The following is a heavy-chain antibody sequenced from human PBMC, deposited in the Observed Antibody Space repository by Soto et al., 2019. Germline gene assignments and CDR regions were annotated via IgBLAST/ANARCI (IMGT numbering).Heavy chain of an antibody. V-gene: IGHV3-9*01. CDR1: GFTFDDYA. Sequence: GGSLRLSCAASGFTFDDYAMHWVRQAPGKGLEWVSGISWNSGSIGYADSVKGRFTISRDNAKNSLYLQMNSLRAEDTALYYCAKDMTPLQLVQRAIWDYWGQGTLVTVSS. D-gene: IGHD6-13*01. CDR3: AKDMTPLQLVQRAIWDY. CDR2: ISWNSGSI. J-gene: IGHJ4*02.